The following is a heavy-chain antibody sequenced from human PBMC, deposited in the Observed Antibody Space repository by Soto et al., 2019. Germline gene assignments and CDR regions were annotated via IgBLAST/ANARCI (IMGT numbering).Heavy chain of an antibody. Sequence: QLQLQESGSGLVKASQTLSLTCAVSGGSISSGGYSWSWIRQPPGKGLEWIGYIYHGSTYYNPSLKCGVTISIDRSKNQFSLQLSSVTAADTAVYYCASSGSRGIGAFDIWGQGTMVTVSS. CDR3: ASSGSRGIGAFDI. D-gene: IGHD3-22*01. V-gene: IGHV4-30-2*01. CDR1: GGSISSGGYS. CDR2: IYHGST. J-gene: IGHJ3*02.